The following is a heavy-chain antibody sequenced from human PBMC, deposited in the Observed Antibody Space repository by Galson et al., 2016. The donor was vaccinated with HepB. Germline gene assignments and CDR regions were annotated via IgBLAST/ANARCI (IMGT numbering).Heavy chain of an antibody. V-gene: IGHV2-70*01. CDR1: RFSLSTNGLC. D-gene: IGHD3-3*01. J-gene: IGHJ4*02. CDR2: IDWNDDK. CDR3: ARAGGYYSIFDY. Sequence: PALVKPTQTLTLTCTFSRFSLSTNGLCVSWIRQPPGKALEWLALIDWNDDKHYSTSLKTRLTISKDTSQNQVVLTMTNMDPVDTATYYCARAGGYYSIFDYWGQGTLVTVSS.